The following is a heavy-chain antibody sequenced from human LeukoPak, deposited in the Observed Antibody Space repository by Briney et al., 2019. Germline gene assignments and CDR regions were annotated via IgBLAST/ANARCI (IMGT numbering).Heavy chain of an antibody. CDR2: IRYDGSNK. Sequence: GGSLRLSCAASGFTFSSYDIHWVRQAPGKGLEWVAFIRYDGSNKYYADSVRGRFTISRDNSKNTLYLQMNSLRAEDTAVYYCAKDRDNCGSGHDGFDIWGQGTMVTVSS. D-gene: IGHD3-10*01. CDR3: AKDRDNCGSGHDGFDI. J-gene: IGHJ3*02. V-gene: IGHV3-30*02. CDR1: GFTFSSYD.